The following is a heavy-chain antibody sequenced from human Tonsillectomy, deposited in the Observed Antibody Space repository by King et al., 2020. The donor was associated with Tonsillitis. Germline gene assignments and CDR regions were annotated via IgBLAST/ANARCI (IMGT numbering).Heavy chain of an antibody. CDR3: ARDHHYDSSGYYQH. CDR1: GFTFSDYY. D-gene: IGHD3-22*01. V-gene: IGHV3-11*01. CDR2: ISSSGSTI. J-gene: IGHJ1*01. Sequence: QLVQSGGGLVKPGGSLRLSCAASGFTFSDYYMSWSRQAPGKWLEWVSYISSSGSTIYYADSVKGRFTISRDNAKNSLYLQMNSLRAEDTAVYYCARDHHYDSSGYYQHWGQGTLVTVSS.